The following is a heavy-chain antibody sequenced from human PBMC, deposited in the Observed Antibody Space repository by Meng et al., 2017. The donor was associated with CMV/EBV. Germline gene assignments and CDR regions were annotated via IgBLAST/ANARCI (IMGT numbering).Heavy chain of an antibody. Sequence: ASVKVSCKASGYTFTSYGISWVRQAPGQGLEWMGWISAYNGNTNYAQKLQGRVTMTTDTSTSTAYMELRSLRSDDTAVYYCARVVVVPAATTLRYYYYGMDVWDQGTTVTVSS. J-gene: IGHJ6*02. CDR3: ARVVVVPAATTLRYYYYGMDV. CDR1: GYTFTSYG. V-gene: IGHV1-18*01. CDR2: ISAYNGNT. D-gene: IGHD2-2*01.